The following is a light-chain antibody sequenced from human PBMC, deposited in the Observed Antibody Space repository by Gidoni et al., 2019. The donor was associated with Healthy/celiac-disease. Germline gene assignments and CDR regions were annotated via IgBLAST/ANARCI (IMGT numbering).Light chain of an antibody. Sequence: DIQMTQSPSSLSASIGDRVTITCRASQSVSNYLNWYQQKPGSAPKLLIYAASSLQSGVPSRLSGSGSGTDFTLTISSLQPEDFAIYYCQQSYSSPLTFGGGTKVDI. J-gene: IGKJ4*01. V-gene: IGKV1-39*01. CDR2: AAS. CDR3: QQSYSSPLT. CDR1: QSVSNY.